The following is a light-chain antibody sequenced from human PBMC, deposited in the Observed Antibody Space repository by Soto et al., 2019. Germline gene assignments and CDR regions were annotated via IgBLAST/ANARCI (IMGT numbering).Light chain of an antibody. CDR3: LQSTHFPCT. CDR2: KVS. V-gene: IGKV2-24*01. Sequence: VLTQTALSSPVTLGQSASISCRSSHGLVHSSGNTYLSWLHQRPGQPPRLLFFKVSERFAGAPDRFSASGAGTHFTLTIGSVEAGDVGVYYCLQSTHFPCTFGQGTKVEV. J-gene: IGKJ1*01. CDR1: HGLVHSSGNTY.